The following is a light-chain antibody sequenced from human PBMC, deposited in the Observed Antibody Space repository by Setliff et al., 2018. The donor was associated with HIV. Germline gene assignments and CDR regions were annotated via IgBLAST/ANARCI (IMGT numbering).Light chain of an antibody. J-gene: IGLJ1*01. CDR3: SSYTSTSTLFV. CDR2: DVS. Sequence: QSALTQPASVSGSPGQSITISCTGTSSDVGGYNYVSWYQQHPGKAPKLRIYDVSNRPSGVSNRFSGSKSGNTASLTISGLQAEDEADYYCSSYTSTSTLFVFGTGT. CDR1: SSDVGGYNY. V-gene: IGLV2-14*03.